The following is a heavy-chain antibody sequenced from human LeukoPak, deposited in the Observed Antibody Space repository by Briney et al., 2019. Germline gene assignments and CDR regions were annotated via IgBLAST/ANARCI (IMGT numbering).Heavy chain of an antibody. V-gene: IGHV3-9*01. Sequence: PGGSLSLSCAASGFTFDDYAMHWVRQAPGKGLEWVSGVSWNSDTIGYADSVKGRFTISRDNSKNTLYLQMNSLRAEDTAVYYCAKDGPYDFWSGFRFDPWGQGTLVTVSS. CDR2: VSWNSDTI. J-gene: IGHJ5*02. CDR1: GFTFDDYA. CDR3: AKDGPYDFWSGFRFDP. D-gene: IGHD3-3*01.